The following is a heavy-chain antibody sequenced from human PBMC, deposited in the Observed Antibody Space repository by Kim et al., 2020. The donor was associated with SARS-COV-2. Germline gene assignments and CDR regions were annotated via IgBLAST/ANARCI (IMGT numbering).Heavy chain of an antibody. CDR2: INSDGSST. V-gene: IGHV3-74*01. J-gene: IGHJ4*02. D-gene: IGHD3-3*01. CDR1: GFTFSNYW. Sequence: GGSLRLSCAASGFTFSNYWMHWVRQAPGKGLVWVSRINSDGSSTNFADSVKGRFTISRDNAKDTLYLQMNSLRAEDTAVYYCARKDFSSGAPDYWGQGTLVTVSS. CDR3: ARKDFSSGAPDY.